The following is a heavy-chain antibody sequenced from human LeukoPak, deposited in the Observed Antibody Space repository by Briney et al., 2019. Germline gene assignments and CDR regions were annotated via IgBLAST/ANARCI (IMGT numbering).Heavy chain of an antibody. D-gene: IGHD1-26*01. CDR2: IIPIFGTA. CDR3: ASRGGNYVDYYYMDV. J-gene: IGHJ6*03. V-gene: IGHV1-69*05. Sequence: GASVKVSCKASGGTFSNYAISWVRQAPGQGLEWMGGIIPIFGTANYAQKFQGRVTITTDESTSTAYMELSSLRSEDTAVYYCASRGGNYVDYYYMDVWGKGTTVTVSS. CDR1: GGTFSNYA.